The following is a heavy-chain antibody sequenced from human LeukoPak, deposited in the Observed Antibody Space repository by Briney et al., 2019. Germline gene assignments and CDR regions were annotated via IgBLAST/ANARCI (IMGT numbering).Heavy chain of an antibody. CDR3: AREERDSGDAFDI. J-gene: IGHJ3*02. Sequence: SETLSLTCTVSGGSISSISYYWGWIRQPPGKGLEGIGRIYYSGSTYYNPSLKRRVTISVDSSQNKFTRKVSSVTAAHTAVYYCAREERDSGDAFDIWGQGTMVTVSS. V-gene: IGHV4-39*01. D-gene: IGHD1-26*01. CDR2: IYYSGST. CDR1: GGSISSISYY.